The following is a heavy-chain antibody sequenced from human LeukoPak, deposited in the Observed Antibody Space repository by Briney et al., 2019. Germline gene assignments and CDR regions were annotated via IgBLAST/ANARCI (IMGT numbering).Heavy chain of an antibody. J-gene: IGHJ4*02. CDR3: MSTSNWGSVIFDY. Sequence: ASVKVSCKASGGTFSSYAISWVRQAPGQGLEWMGWMDSNSDNTDYAQRFQGRVTMTRNTSITTAYMELRGLRSEDTAVYYCMSTSNWGSVIFDYWGQGTLVTVSS. CDR1: GGTFSSYA. D-gene: IGHD7-27*01. CDR2: MDSNSDNT. V-gene: IGHV1-8*02.